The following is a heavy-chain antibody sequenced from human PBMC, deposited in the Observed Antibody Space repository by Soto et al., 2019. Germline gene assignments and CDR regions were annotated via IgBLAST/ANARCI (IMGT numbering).Heavy chain of an antibody. CDR2: IWNDGSNK. D-gene: IGHD1-26*01. J-gene: IGHJ5*02. CDR3: VRWDDGRKFDP. CDR1: GFTFSSHG. V-gene: IGHV3-33*01. Sequence: QAQVAESGGGVVQPGRSLRLSCAASGFTFSSHGMHWVRQAPGKGLEWVAVIWNDGSNKYYADYVKGRFTISRDNSKNMLYLQMNNLRVEDTARYYCVRWDDGRKFDPWGHGTLVTVSS.